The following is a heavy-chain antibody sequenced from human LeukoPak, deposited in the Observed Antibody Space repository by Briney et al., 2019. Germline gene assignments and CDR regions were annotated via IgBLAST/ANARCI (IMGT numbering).Heavy chain of an antibody. D-gene: IGHD6-13*01. Sequence: GGSLRLSCAASGFTFSGYAMSWVRQAPRKGLEWVSAVSGSGSTTYYADSVKGRFTISRDNSKNTLYLQMNSLRAEDTAVYYCAKDRRSAEPALSYFDYSGQGTLVTVSS. V-gene: IGHV3-23*01. CDR2: VSGSGSTT. CDR3: AKDRRSAEPALSYFDY. J-gene: IGHJ4*02. CDR1: GFTFSGYA.